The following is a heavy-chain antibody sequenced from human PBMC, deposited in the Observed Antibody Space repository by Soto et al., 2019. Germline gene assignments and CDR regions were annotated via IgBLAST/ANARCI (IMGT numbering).Heavy chain of an antibody. Sequence: GASVKVSCKASGGTFSSYAISWVRQAPGQGLEWMGWISPYFGTTNYAQKLQGRVTMTTDTSTSTAYMELRSLRSDDTAVYYCARTHSWPMGYYGMDVWGQGTTVT. CDR3: ARTHSWPMGYYGMDV. CDR1: GGTFSSYA. CDR2: ISPYFGTT. J-gene: IGHJ6*02. D-gene: IGHD6-13*01. V-gene: IGHV1-18*01.